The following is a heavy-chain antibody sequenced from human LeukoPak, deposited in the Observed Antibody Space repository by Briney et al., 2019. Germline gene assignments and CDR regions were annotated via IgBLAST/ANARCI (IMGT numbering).Heavy chain of an antibody. CDR3: AKAYSSSGEGGAFDI. D-gene: IGHD6-13*01. CDR2: ISYDGSNK. Sequence: PGGSLRLSCAASGFTFSSYWMSWVRQAPGKGLEWVAVISYDGSNKYYADSVKGRFTISRDNSKNTLYLQMNSLRAEDTAVYYCAKAYSSSGEGGAFDIWGQGTMVTVSS. J-gene: IGHJ3*02. CDR1: GFTFSSYW. V-gene: IGHV3-30*18.